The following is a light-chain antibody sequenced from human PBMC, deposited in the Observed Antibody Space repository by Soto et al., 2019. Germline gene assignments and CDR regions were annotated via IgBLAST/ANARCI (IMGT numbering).Light chain of an antibody. CDR3: CSHSSSITWM. Sequence: QSALTQTASVSGSPGQSITISCTGTSSDVGGYNFVSWYQQHPGKAPKLIIHEVTNRLSGVSGRFSGSKSSNTAFLTISGLQAEDEAVYYCCSHSSSITWMFGGGTKVTVL. CDR1: SSDVGGYNF. J-gene: IGLJ3*02. V-gene: IGLV2-14*03. CDR2: EVT.